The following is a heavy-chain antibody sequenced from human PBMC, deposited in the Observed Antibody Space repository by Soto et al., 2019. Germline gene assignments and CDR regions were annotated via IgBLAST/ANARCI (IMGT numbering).Heavy chain of an antibody. CDR1: GGSISSGXXX. V-gene: IGHV4-30-2*01. CDR3: AGGIAARPLGY. CDR2: IYHSGST. Sequence: QLQLQESGSGLVKPSQTLSLTCAVSGGSISSGXXXXXXXXXXXXKGLEWIGYIYHSGSTYYNPSLKSRVTISVDRSKNQFSLKLXSVXAADTAVYYCAGGIAARPLGYWGQGTLVTVSS. J-gene: IGHJ4*02. D-gene: IGHD6-6*01.